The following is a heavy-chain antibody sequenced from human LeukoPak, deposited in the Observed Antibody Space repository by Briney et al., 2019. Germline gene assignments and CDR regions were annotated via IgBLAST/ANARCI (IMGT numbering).Heavy chain of an antibody. J-gene: IGHJ4*02. V-gene: IGHV3-48*03. CDR3: ANYPAAGADY. D-gene: IGHD6-13*01. CDR2: ISSSGSTI. CDR1: GFTFSSYE. Sequence: GGSLRLSCAASGFTFSSYEVNWVRQAPGKGLEWVSYISSSGSTIYYADSVKGRFTISRDNSKNTLYLRMNSLRAEDTAVYYCANYPAAGADYWGQGTLVTVSS.